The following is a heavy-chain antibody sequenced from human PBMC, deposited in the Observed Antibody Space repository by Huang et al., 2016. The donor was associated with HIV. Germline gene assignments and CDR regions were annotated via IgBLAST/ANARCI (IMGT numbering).Heavy chain of an antibody. D-gene: IGHD3-22*01. CDR1: GFSISSYW. J-gene: IGHJ4*02. CDR2: MNSDGSST. CDR3: ARDPRIQSWLNFFDY. V-gene: IGHV3-74*01. Sequence: EVQLVESGGGLVQPGGSLRLSCAASGFSISSYWMHWVRQAPGKGLVVVSRMNSDGSSTSDADSVKGRFTISRDNAKNTRYLQMNSLRAEDTAVYYCARDPRIQSWLNFFDYWGQGTLVSVSS.